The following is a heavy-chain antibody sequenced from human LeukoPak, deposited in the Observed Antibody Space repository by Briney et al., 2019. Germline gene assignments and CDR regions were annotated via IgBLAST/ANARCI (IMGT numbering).Heavy chain of an antibody. CDR2: MFYSGST. V-gene: IGHV4-39*01. CDR3: ARHEENTCYSNFDY. J-gene: IGHJ4*02. Sequence: SETLSLTCTVSGGSISSSSYYWGWIRQPPGKGLEWIGSMFYSGSTYYNPSLKSRVTMSVGTSKNQFSLKLSYVTAADTAVYYCARHEENTCYSNFDYWGQGTLVTVPS. D-gene: IGHD2-15*01. CDR1: GGSISSSSYY.